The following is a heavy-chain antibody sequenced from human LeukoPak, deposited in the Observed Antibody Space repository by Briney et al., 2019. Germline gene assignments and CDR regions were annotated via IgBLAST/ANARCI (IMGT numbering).Heavy chain of an antibody. CDR3: ARLYNWNDHYFDY. V-gene: IGHV1-2*02. CDR2: INPNSGGT. Sequence: ASVKVSCKASGYTFTGYYMHWVRQAPGQGLEWMGWINPNSGGTNYAQKFQGMVTMTRDTSISTAYMELSRLRSDDTAVYYCARLYNWNDHYFDYWGQGTLVTVSS. CDR1: GYTFTGYY. D-gene: IGHD1-20*01. J-gene: IGHJ4*02.